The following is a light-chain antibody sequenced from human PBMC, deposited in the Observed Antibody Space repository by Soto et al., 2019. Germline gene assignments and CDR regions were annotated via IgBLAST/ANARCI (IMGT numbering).Light chain of an antibody. J-gene: IGLJ2*01. CDR3: AAWDDSLNGPV. CDR1: SSNIGSNT. Sequence: QSVLTQPPSASGTPGQRVTISCSGSSSNIGSNTVNWYQQLPGTAPKLLIYSNNQRPSGVPDRFSGSKSGTSASLAISGLQSEDEADYYCAAWDDSLNGPVFGGGTQL. V-gene: IGLV1-44*01. CDR2: SNN.